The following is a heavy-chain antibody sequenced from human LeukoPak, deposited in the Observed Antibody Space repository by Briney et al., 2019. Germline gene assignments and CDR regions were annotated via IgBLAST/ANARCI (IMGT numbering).Heavy chain of an antibody. CDR3: ARVVGYGVYFDY. CDR1: GFTFSRYE. Sequence: GGSLRLSCAASGFTFSRYEMNWVRQAPGKGLEGVSYISNSGSTKYYADSVKGRFTISRDNAKNSLYLQMNSLGAEDTAVYYCARVVGYGVYFDYWGQGTLVAVSS. CDR2: ISNSGSTK. J-gene: IGHJ4*02. V-gene: IGHV3-48*03. D-gene: IGHD5-18*01.